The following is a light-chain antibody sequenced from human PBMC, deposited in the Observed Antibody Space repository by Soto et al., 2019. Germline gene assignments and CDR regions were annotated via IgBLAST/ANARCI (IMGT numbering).Light chain of an antibody. CDR2: DVS. CDR1: SSDVGGYNY. CDR3: SSYTSSSTAV. V-gene: IGLV2-14*01. Sequence: QSALTQPASVSGSPGQSITISCTGTSSDVGGYNYVSWYQQHPGKAPKLMIYDVSNRPSVVSNRFSGSKSGNTASLTISGLQAEDEAYYYCSSYTSSSTAVFGGGTQLTVL. J-gene: IGLJ7*01.